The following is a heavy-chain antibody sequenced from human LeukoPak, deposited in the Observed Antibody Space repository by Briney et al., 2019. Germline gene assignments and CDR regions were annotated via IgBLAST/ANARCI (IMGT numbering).Heavy chain of an antibody. Sequence: GGSLRLSSAASGFSFCSYKMNWVRQAPGKGLERVSDIGSTTNSIYYADSVKGRFTISRDNAKKSLHLQMNSLRAEDTAVYYCARDEYSGLYYYMDVWGKGTTVTVSS. V-gene: IGHV3-48*03. CDR3: ARDEYSGLYYYMDV. D-gene: IGHD5-12*01. CDR2: IGSTTNSI. CDR1: GFSFCSYK. J-gene: IGHJ6*03.